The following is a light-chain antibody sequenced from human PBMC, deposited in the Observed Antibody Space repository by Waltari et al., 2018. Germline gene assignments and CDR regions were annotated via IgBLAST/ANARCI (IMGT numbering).Light chain of an antibody. CDR3: CSYAGSYKV. Sequence: QSALTQPRSVSGSPGQSVTISCTGTSSDVGGYNYVSWYQQHQGKAPKLMIYDFSKRPSGFPDRLSGSKSGNTASLTISGLQAEDEADYYCCSYAGSYKVFGTGTKVTVL. V-gene: IGLV2-11*01. J-gene: IGLJ1*01. CDR1: SSDVGGYNY. CDR2: DFS.